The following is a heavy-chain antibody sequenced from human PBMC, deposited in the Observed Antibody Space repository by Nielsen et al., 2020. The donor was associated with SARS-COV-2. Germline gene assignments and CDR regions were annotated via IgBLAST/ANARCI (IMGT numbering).Heavy chain of an antibody. D-gene: IGHD1-26*01. Sequence: SETLSLTCGVYGGSFSDYYWTWIRQAPGKGLEWIGELNQSGSTNYNPSLKSRVAMSADTSKNQFSLRLSSVTAADTAVYYCARILGAGHLDVWGQGTTATVSS. CDR3: ARILGAGHLDV. V-gene: IGHV4-34*01. CDR1: GGSFSDYY. J-gene: IGHJ6*02. CDR2: LNQSGST.